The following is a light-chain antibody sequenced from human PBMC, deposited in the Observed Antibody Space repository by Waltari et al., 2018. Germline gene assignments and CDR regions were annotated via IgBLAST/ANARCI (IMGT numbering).Light chain of an antibody. V-gene: IGLV2-14*03. CDR1: SSDVGDSHS. CDR2: DVY. CDR3: SSYTTSSTVI. J-gene: IGLJ2*01. Sequence: QSALTQPASVSGSPGQSLTLSCTGTSSDVGDSHSASWYQQHPGKAPKLMIYDVYNRPSGVSDRFSGSKSGNTASLSISGLQAEDEADYYCSSYTTSSTVIFGGGTKLSVL.